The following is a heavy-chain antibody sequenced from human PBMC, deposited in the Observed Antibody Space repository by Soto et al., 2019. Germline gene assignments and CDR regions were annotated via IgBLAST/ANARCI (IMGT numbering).Heavy chain of an antibody. J-gene: IGHJ6*02. Sequence: QVQVVQSGAEEKNPGASVKVSCRASEYTFTNYAIHWVCQDPGQSLELMGWISPGNGHTKYSQKFQGRVTITGAKAASAADMELSRLSSEDTSVYYCSRRGDGMDVWPQVTKVTVSS. CDR2: ISPGNGHT. CDR3: SRRGDGMDV. CDR1: EYTFTNYA. D-gene: IGHD3-10*01. V-gene: IGHV1-3*05.